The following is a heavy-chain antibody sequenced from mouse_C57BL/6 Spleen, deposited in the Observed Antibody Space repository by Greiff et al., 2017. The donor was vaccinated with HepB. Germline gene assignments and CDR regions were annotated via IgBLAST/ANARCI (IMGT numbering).Heavy chain of an antibody. J-gene: IGHJ1*03. CDR1: GFTFSDYY. CDR3: AREGGYYGGYFDV. Sequence: DVKLVESEGGLVQPGSSMKLSCTASGFTFSDYYMAWVRQVPEKGLEWVANINYDGSSTYYLDSLKSRFIISRDNAKNILYLQMSSLKSEDTATYYCAREGGYYGGYFDVWGTGTTVTVSS. CDR2: INYDGSST. D-gene: IGHD1-1*01. V-gene: IGHV5-16*01.